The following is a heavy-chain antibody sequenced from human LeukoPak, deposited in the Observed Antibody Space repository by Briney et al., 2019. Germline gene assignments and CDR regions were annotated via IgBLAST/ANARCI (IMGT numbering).Heavy chain of an antibody. D-gene: IGHD5-12*01. J-gene: IGHJ4*02. V-gene: IGHV1-46*01. Sequence: ASVKVSXKASGYTFTSYYMHWVRQAPGQGLEWMGIINPSGGSTSYAQTFQGRVTMTRDTSTNTVYMELSSLRSEDTAEYYCAAGDIVDYWGQGTLVTVSS. CDR1: GYTFTSYY. CDR2: INPSGGST. CDR3: AAGDIVDY.